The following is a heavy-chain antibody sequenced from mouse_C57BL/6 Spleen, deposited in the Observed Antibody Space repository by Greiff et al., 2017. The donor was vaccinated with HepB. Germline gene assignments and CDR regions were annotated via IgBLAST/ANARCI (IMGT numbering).Heavy chain of an antibody. CDR3: VRRSGDGPWFAY. V-gene: IGHV10-1*01. CDR1: GFSFNTYA. CDR2: IRSKSNNYAT. D-gene: IGHD2-3*01. J-gene: IGHJ3*01. Sequence: EVKLVESGGGLVQPKGSLKLSCAASGFSFNTYAMNWVRQAPGKGLEWVARIRSKSNNYATYYADSVKDRFTISRDDSESMLYLQMNNLKTEDTAMYYCVRRSGDGPWFAYWGQGTLVTVSA.